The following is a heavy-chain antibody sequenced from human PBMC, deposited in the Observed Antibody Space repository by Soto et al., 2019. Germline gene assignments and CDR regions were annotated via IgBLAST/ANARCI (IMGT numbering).Heavy chain of an antibody. V-gene: IGHV2-26*01. CDR1: GFSLSTARMG. D-gene: IGHD1-26*01. CDR3: ARHGRGVGARPLDY. CDR2: IFSNDEK. Sequence: QVTLKESGPVLVKPTETLTLTCTVSGFSLSTARMGVSWIRQPPGKALEWFAHIFSNDEKSYSTSLKSRLTISKDTAKSQVVLTMTNMNPVDTATYYCARHGRGVGARPLDYWGQGTLVTVSS. J-gene: IGHJ4*02.